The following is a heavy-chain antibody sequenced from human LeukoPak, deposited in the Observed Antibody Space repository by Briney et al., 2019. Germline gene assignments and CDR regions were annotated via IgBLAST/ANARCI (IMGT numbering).Heavy chain of an antibody. Sequence: ASGEVSCKASGYTFTPYYINRVRQAPGQGLEGMGMIKPCGGITTYAQKFQGRVTLTRDTSTSTVSLEVSSLRSEDTAVYFCARDLRRDVYNRDWYFDPWGRGTLVTVSS. CDR1: GYTFTPYY. V-gene: IGHV1-46*01. CDR3: ARDLRRDVYNRDWYFDP. J-gene: IGHJ2*01. CDR2: IKPCGGIT. D-gene: IGHD5-24*01.